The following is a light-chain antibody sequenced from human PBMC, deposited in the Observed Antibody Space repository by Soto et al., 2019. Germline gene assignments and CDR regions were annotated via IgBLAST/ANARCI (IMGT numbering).Light chain of an antibody. V-gene: IGKV1-39*01. CDR3: QQSSTIPRT. CDR2: AAS. J-gene: IGKJ1*01. Sequence: DIQMTQSPSSLSASVGDRVTISCRSSQHISTYLNWYQHKPGKAPKLLVYAASTLQSWVPSRFSGSGSGTDFRLTISSLQPDDFATYYCQQSSTIPRTFGQGTKVDLK. CDR1: QHISTY.